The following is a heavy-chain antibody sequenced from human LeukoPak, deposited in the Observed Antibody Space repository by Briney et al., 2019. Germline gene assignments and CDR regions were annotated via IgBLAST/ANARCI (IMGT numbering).Heavy chain of an antibody. CDR3: ATGEPNRYHYDSSGYLGY. J-gene: IGHJ4*02. CDR2: FDPEDGET. V-gene: IGHV1-24*01. CDR1: GYTLTELS. D-gene: IGHD3-22*01. Sequence: ASVKVSCKVSGYTLTELSMHWVRQAPGKGLEWMGGFDPEDGETIYAQKFQGRVTMTEDTSTDTAYMELSSLRSEDTAVYYCATGEPNRYHYDSSGYLGYWGQGTLVTVSS.